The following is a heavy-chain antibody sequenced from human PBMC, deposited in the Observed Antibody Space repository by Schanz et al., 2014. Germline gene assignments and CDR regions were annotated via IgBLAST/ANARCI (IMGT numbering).Heavy chain of an antibody. J-gene: IGHJ4*02. V-gene: IGHV3-53*01. Sequence: VQLEESGGGLIQPGGSLRLSCVASGFTVSSNYMSWVRQAPGKGLEWVSVIYSDGRTYYGDSVKGRFTISRDNSDNTLYLQMNNLRAEDTAVYYCARGSGTFDSWGQGTLVTVSS. CDR1: GFTVSSNY. D-gene: IGHD3-3*01. CDR3: ARGSGTFDS. CDR2: IYSDGRT.